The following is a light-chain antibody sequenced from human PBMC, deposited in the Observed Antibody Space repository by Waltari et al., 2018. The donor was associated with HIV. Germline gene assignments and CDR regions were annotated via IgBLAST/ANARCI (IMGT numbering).Light chain of an antibody. Sequence: DIVLTQSPLYPPVTPGESASIPCRASQSLLHSNGNNYLDWYVQKPGQSPQLLIYLASHRASGVPERFSGSASGANFTMKISGVEAADVGTYYCLQSLHTPRFSFGPGTKVDI. V-gene: IGKV2-28*01. J-gene: IGKJ3*01. CDR2: LAS. CDR3: LQSLHTPRFS. CDR1: QSLLHSNGNNY.